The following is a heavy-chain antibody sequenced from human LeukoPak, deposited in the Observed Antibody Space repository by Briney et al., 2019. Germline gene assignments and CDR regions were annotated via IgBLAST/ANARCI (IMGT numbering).Heavy chain of an antibody. CDR2: INHSGST. D-gene: IGHD5-18*01. CDR1: GGSFSGYY. Sequence: SETLSLTCAVYGGSFSGYYWSWIRQPPGKGLEWIGEINHSGSTNYNPSLKSRVTISVDTSKNQFSLELSSVTAADTAVYYCAREKYSYGYRAPYPPDYWGQGTLVTVSS. J-gene: IGHJ4*02. V-gene: IGHV4-34*01. CDR3: AREKYSYGYRAPYPPDY.